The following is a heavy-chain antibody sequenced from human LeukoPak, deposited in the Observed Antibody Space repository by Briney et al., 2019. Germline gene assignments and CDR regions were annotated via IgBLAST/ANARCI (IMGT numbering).Heavy chain of an antibody. Sequence: GSLRLSCAASGFTVSSNYMSWVRQAPGKGLEWVSLIYSDGRTYYADSVKGRFTISRDNSKNTLYLQMNSLRTEDTAVYYCARDRRGKGYCSSTSCLAGLFDYWGQGTLVTVSS. V-gene: IGHV3-66*01. J-gene: IGHJ4*02. CDR1: GFTVSSNY. CDR2: IYSDGRT. CDR3: ARDRRGKGYCSSTSCLAGLFDY. D-gene: IGHD2-2*01.